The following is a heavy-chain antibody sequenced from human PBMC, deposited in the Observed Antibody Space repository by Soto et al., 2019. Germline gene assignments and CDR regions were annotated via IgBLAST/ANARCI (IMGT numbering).Heavy chain of an antibody. D-gene: IGHD2-15*01. CDR1: GFTFSSYA. CDR2: ISGSGGST. V-gene: IGHV3-23*01. Sequence: EVQLLESGGGLVQPGGSLRLSCAASGFTFSSYAMSWVRQAPGKGLEWVSAISGSGGSTYYADSVKGRFTISRDNSKNTLYLQMNSLRAEDTAVYYCAKEGVVVVVAAEYYFDYWGQGTLVTVSS. J-gene: IGHJ4*02. CDR3: AKEGVVVVVAAEYYFDY.